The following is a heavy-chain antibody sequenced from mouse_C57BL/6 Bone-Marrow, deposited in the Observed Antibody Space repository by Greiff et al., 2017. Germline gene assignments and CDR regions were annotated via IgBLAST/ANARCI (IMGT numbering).Heavy chain of an antibody. Sequence: EVQVVESGGGLVQPGGSLKLSCAASGFTFSDYGMAWVRQAPRKGPEWVAFISNLAYSIYDADTVTGRFTISRENAKNALYLEMSSLRSEDTAMYYCARLGYYGSSYGYFDVWGTGTTVTVSS. CDR2: ISNLAYSI. D-gene: IGHD1-1*01. CDR1: GFTFSDYG. V-gene: IGHV5-15*01. J-gene: IGHJ1*03. CDR3: ARLGYYGSSYGYFDV.